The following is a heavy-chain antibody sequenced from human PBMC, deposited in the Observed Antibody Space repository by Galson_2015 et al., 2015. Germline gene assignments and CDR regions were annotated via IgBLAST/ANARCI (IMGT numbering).Heavy chain of an antibody. CDR1: GFTFSNYA. CDR2: ISYDGSNK. CDR3: ARGGDSRWLLFDD. V-gene: IGHV3-30-3*01. D-gene: IGHD6-13*01. Sequence: SLRLSCAASGFTFSNYAMHWVRQAPGKGLEWVAIISYDGSNKYYADSVKGRFTISRDNSKKTLYLQMSSLRAEDTAVYFCARGGDSRWLLFDDRGQGPLVPVSS. J-gene: IGHJ4*02.